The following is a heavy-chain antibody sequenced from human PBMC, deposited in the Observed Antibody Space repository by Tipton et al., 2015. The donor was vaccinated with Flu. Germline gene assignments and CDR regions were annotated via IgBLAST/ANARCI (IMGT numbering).Heavy chain of an antibody. CDR3: TRGHTMTDP. J-gene: IGHJ5*02. CDR1: GFTFSDSY. V-gene: IGHV3-11*01. Sequence: QVQLVQSGGALVKPGGSLRLSCAGSGFTFSDSYMSWIRQPPGKGLEWVSYISRNGNTIDYADSVKGRFTISRDNAKNSLYLQMNSLRVDDTAVYFCTRGHTMTDPWGRGTLVTVSS. CDR2: ISRNGNTI. D-gene: IGHD3-22*01.